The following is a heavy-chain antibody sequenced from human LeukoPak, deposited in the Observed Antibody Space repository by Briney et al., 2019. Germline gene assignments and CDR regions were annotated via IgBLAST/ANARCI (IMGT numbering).Heavy chain of an antibody. CDR2: IYYSGST. Sequence: SETLSLTCTVSGGSISSYYWSWIRQPPGKGLEWIGYIYYSGSTNYNPSLKSRVTISVDTSKNQFSLKLSSVTAADTAVYYCARTGRGTSSSRYFDLWGRGPLVTVSS. J-gene: IGHJ2*01. CDR1: GGSISSYY. CDR3: ARTGRGTSSSRYFDL. D-gene: IGHD6-6*01. V-gene: IGHV4-59*01.